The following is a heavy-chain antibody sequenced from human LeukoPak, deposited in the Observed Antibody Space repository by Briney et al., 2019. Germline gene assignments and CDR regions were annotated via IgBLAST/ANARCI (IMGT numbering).Heavy chain of an antibody. Sequence: SETLSLTCTVSGGSISSYYWSWIRQPPGKGLEWIGRIYTSGSTNYNPSLKSRVTISVDTSKNQVSLKLSSVTAADTAVYYCARHRYYYRSGSYYGAPYYMDVWGKGTTVTISS. CDR3: ARHRYYYRSGSYYGAPYYMDV. J-gene: IGHJ6*03. V-gene: IGHV4-59*08. CDR2: IYTSGST. D-gene: IGHD3-10*01. CDR1: GGSISSYY.